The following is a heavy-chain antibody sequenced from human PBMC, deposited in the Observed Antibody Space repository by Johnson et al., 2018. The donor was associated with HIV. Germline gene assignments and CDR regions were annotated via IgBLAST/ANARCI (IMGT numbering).Heavy chain of an antibody. D-gene: IGHD1-26*01. CDR2: ISDAGSNE. Sequence: QMLLVESGGGVVQPGRSLRLSCAASGFNFSSYAMHWVRQAPGKELDWVAVISDAGSNEYYEDSVKGRFPISRDTGKNSLYLQMTSLRAEDTAVYYCAREGGDAFDIWCQWTMVTVSS. V-gene: IGHV3-30*04. CDR3: AREGGDAFDI. CDR1: GFNFSSYA. J-gene: IGHJ3*02.